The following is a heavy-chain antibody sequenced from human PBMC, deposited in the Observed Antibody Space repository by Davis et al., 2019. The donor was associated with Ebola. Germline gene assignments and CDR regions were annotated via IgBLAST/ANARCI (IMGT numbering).Heavy chain of an antibody. Sequence: MPSETLSLTCPLSGASIPTYYSGWIRPSPEKGLEWIGSLHYRGSTNYHPSLKRRVTTSVDTSKNQFSLKLTSVTAADTAVYYCARLSYYYDNSAYSRPYNWFDPWGQGTLVTVSS. J-gene: IGHJ5*02. CDR3: ARLSYYYDNSAYSRPYNWFDP. D-gene: IGHD3-22*01. CDR2: LHYRGST. CDR1: GASIPTYY. V-gene: IGHV4-59*08.